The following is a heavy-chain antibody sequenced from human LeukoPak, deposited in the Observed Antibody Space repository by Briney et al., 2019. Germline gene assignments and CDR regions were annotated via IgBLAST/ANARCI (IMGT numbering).Heavy chain of an antibody. CDR2: VYYSGST. V-gene: IGHV4-39*01. CDR3: ATSYGGHGNVFDY. D-gene: IGHD4-23*01. J-gene: IGHJ4*02. Sequence: SETLSLTCTVSGDSISSSNYYWGWIRQPPGKGLEWIGNVYYSGSTFYNPSLKSRVTISVDTPKNQFSLKLGSVTAADTAVYYCATSYGGHGNVFDYWGQGTLVTVSS. CDR1: GDSISSSNYY.